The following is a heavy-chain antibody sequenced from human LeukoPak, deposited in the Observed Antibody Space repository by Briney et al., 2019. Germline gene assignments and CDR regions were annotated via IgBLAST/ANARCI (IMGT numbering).Heavy chain of an antibody. CDR2: IYTSGST. J-gene: IGHJ6*03. CDR1: GGSISSYY. V-gene: IGHV4-4*07. D-gene: IGHD2-8*01. CDR3: ARESLGYCTNGVCQSYYYYYMDV. Sequence: SETLSLTCTVSGGSISSYYWSWIRQPAGKGLEWIGRIYTSGSTNYNPSLKSRVTMSVDTSKNQFSLKLSSVTAADTAVYYCARESLGYCTNGVCQSYYYYYMDVWGKGTTVTVSS.